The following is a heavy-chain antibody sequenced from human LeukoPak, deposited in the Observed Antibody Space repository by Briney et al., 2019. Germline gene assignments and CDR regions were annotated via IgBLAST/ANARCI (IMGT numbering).Heavy chain of an antibody. CDR3: ARDGSYFDC. J-gene: IGHJ4*02. Sequence: SQTLSLTSALSGDSVSTSSAAWNWIRQSPSRGLEWLGRTYYRSKWYNDFAVSVKSRISINPNTSKNQFSLQLNSVTPEDTAVYYCARDGSYFDCWGQGTLVTVSS. V-gene: IGHV6-1*01. CDR2: TYYRSKWYN. CDR1: GDSVSTSSAA.